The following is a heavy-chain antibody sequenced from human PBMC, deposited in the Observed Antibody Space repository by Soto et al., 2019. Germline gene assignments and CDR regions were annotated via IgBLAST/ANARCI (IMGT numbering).Heavy chain of an antibody. Sequence: QVQLQQWGAGLLKPSETLSLTCAVYGGSFSGYYWSWIRQPPGKGLEWIGEINHSGSTNYNPSLKSRVTISVDTSKNQFSLKLSSVTAADTAVYYCARGGRYDFWSGNYYMDVWSKGTTVTVSS. V-gene: IGHV4-34*01. CDR1: GGSFSGYY. CDR3: ARGGRYDFWSGNYYMDV. J-gene: IGHJ6*03. CDR2: INHSGST. D-gene: IGHD3-3*01.